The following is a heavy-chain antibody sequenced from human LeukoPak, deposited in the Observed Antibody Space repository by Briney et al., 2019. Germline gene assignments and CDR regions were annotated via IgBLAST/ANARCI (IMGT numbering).Heavy chain of an antibody. D-gene: IGHD1-26*01. CDR3: ARDIAGSVSYAQFYN. J-gene: IGHJ4*02. Sequence: GGSLRLSCAASGFTFSTYGMHWVRQAPGKGLEWVAVIWYDGSKKYYADSVKGRFTISRDNSKNTVDLEMNSLRAEDTAVYYCARDIAGSVSYAQFYNWGQGTLVTVSS. CDR2: IWYDGSKK. V-gene: IGHV3-33*01. CDR1: GFTFSTYG.